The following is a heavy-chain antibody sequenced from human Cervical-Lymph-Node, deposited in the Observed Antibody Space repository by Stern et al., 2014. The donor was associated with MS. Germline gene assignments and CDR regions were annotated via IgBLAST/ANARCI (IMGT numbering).Heavy chain of an antibody. J-gene: IGHJ4*02. CDR3: STQGASVFGVSPTRY. V-gene: IGHV7-4-1*02. Sequence: QVQLVHSGSELTKPGASVQVSCKASGYTFTSSAIKWGRQAPGQGLEWMGWINTFTGTPTYGQDFTGRVVFSLDTSVSTAYLHISTLQPDDTALYYCSTQGASVFGVSPTRYWGQGTLVSVSS. D-gene: IGHD3-3*01. CDR1: GYTFTSSA. CDR2: INTFTGTP.